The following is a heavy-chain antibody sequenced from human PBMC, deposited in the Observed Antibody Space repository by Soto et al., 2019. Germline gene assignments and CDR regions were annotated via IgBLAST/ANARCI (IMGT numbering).Heavy chain of an antibody. CDR1: GFTFSSYG. Sequence: QVQLVESGGGVVQPGRSLRLSCAASGFTFSSYGMHWVRQAPGKGLEWVAVISYDGSNKYYADSVKGRFTISRDNSKNTLYLQMNRLRAEDTAVYYCAKDRRPNYSSGMDVWGQGTTVTVSS. D-gene: IGHD6-25*01. CDR2: ISYDGSNK. J-gene: IGHJ6*02. V-gene: IGHV3-30*18. CDR3: AKDRRPNYSSGMDV.